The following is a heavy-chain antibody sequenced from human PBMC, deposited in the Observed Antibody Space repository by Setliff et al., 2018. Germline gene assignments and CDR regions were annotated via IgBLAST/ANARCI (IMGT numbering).Heavy chain of an antibody. V-gene: IGHV4-39*01. Sequence: PSETLSLTCTVSVDSISSSTYYWGWIRQPPGKGLEWIGSVYYSGTTKYNPSLGSRVTISVDTSKGQFSLRLNSVTAADTAVYYCARTGTYRYFDYWGRGTLVTVSS. J-gene: IGHJ4*02. CDR1: VDSISSSTYY. CDR3: ARTGTYRYFDY. CDR2: VYYSGTT. D-gene: IGHD1-1*01.